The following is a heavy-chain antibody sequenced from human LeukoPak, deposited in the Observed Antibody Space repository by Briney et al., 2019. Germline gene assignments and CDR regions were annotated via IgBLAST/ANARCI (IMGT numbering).Heavy chain of an antibody. CDR1: GGSISSSNW. D-gene: IGHD6-13*01. Sequence: SETLSLTCAVSGGSISSSNWWSWVRQPPGKGREWIGEIYHSGSTNYNPSLKSRVTISVDKSKNQFSLKLSSVTAADTAVYYCVEYSSSWSQAFDIWGQGTMVTVSS. CDR3: VEYSSSWSQAFDI. CDR2: IYHSGST. J-gene: IGHJ3*02. V-gene: IGHV4-4*02.